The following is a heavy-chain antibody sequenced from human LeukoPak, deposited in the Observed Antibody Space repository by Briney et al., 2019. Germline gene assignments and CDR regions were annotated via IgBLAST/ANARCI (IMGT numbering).Heavy chain of an antibody. J-gene: IGHJ6*04. CDR1: GFTFSSYG. CDR2: ISGSGGST. D-gene: IGHD3-10*02. Sequence: GGSLRLSCAASGFTFSSYGMSWVRQAPGKGLEWVSAISGSGGSTYYADSVKGRFTISRDNSKNTLYLQMNSLRAEDTAVHYCAELGITMIGGVWGKGTTVTISS. V-gene: IGHV3-23*01. CDR3: AELGITMIGGV.